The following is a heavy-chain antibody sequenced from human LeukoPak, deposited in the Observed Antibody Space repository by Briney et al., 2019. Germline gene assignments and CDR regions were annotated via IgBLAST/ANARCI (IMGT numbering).Heavy chain of an antibody. CDR3: AKDRGIRWPYDGLDY. D-gene: IGHD4-23*01. Sequence: GGSLRLSCAASGFTSNSYGMHWVRQAPGKGLEWVTFIRYDGNNKYYANSVKGRFTISRVNSKNTLYLQMNSLRAEDTAVYHCAKDRGIRWPYDGLDYWGQGTLVTVSS. V-gene: IGHV3-30*02. CDR2: IRYDGNNK. CDR1: GFTSNSYG. J-gene: IGHJ4*02.